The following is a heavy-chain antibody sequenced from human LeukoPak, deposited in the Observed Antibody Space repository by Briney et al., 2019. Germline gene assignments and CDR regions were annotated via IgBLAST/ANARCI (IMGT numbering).Heavy chain of an antibody. Sequence: SETLSLTCTVSGGSISSNYWSWIRQPPGKGLEWIGYIHKNVGTNYNPSLKRRVTISLDTSKNQFSLKLSSVTAADTAVYYCARTFDTSGYYYYYDNWGQGTLVTVSS. CDR2: IHKNVGT. V-gene: IGHV4-59*01. CDR3: ARTFDTSGYYYYYDN. CDR1: GGSISSNY. J-gene: IGHJ4*02. D-gene: IGHD3-22*01.